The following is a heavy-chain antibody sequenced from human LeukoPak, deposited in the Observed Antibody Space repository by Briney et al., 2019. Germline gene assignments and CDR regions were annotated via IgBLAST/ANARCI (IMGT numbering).Heavy chain of an antibody. D-gene: IGHD3-10*01. CDR1: GGTFSSYA. CDR2: IIPIFGTA. CDR3: ARAPTPYYGSGGYYYYMDV. J-gene: IGHJ6*03. V-gene: IGHV1-69*13. Sequence: ASVKVSCKASGGTFSSYAISWVRQAPGQGLEWMGGIIPIFGTANYARKFQGRVTITADESTSTAYMELSSLRSEDTAVYYCARAPTPYYGSGGYYYYMDVWGKGTTVTISS.